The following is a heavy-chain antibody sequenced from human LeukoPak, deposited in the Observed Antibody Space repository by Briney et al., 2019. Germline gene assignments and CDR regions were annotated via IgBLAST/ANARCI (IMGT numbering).Heavy chain of an antibody. D-gene: IGHD3-22*01. CDR1: GFTFSSYE. V-gene: IGHV3-48*03. J-gene: IGHJ5*02. Sequence: GGSLRLSCAASGFTFSSYEMNWVRQAPGKGLEWVSYISSSGSTIYYADSVKGRFTISRDNAKNSLYLQMNSLRAEDTTVYYCAKGAVTMIVVGYRWLDPWGQGTLVTVSS. CDR3: AKGAVTMIVVGYRWLDP. CDR2: ISSSGSTI.